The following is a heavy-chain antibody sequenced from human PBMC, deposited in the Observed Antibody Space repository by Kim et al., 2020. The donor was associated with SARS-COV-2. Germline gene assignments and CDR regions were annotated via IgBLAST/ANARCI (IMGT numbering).Heavy chain of an antibody. J-gene: IGHJ4*02. CDR3: AREGDVPTVAGFDY. D-gene: IGHD4-17*01. Sequence: ADSVKGRFTISRDNPKHPLYLQMNSLSAEDRPVYYCAREGDVPTVAGFDYWGQGTLVTVSS. V-gene: IGHV3-30*07.